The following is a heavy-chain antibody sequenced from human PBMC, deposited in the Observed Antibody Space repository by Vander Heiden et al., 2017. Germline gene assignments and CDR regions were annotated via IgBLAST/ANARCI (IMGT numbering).Heavy chain of an antibody. V-gene: IGHV3-23*01. CDR3: AKDAVVVTPDY. CDR2: ISARGGST. J-gene: IGHJ4*02. Sequence: EVQLLGSGGGLVQAGGSLRLSCAASGFTFSKYAMSWVRQAPGKGLEWVSGISARGGSTYYTDSVKGRFTISRDNSKNTLYLQMNSLRAEDTAVYYCAKDAVVVTPDYWGQGTLVTVSS. D-gene: IGHD2-21*02. CDR1: GFTFSKYA.